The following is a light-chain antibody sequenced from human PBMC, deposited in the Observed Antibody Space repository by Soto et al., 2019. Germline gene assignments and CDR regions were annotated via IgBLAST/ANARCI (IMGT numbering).Light chain of an antibody. CDR3: QQYNSFST. J-gene: IGKJ2*01. CDR2: DAS. CDR1: QSIRSW. V-gene: IGKV1-5*01. Sequence: DIQMTQSPSTLSASVGDRVTITCRASQSIRSWLAWYQQKPGKAPNLLIYDASTLQSGVPSRFSGGGSGTEFTLTISSLQPDDFATYYCQQYNSFSTFGQGTKLEI.